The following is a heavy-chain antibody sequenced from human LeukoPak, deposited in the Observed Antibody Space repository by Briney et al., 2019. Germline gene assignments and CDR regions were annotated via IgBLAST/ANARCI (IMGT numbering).Heavy chain of an antibody. D-gene: IGHD3-22*01. Sequence: PGGSLRLSCAASGFTFGSYAIYWVRQAPGKGLEGVSGISGSGGITYFADSVKGRFTISRDNSKNTVYLQINSLRAEDTALYYCAKTRAGNSSGRDPGWPMDYWGQGTLVTVSS. CDR2: ISGSGGIT. CDR1: GFTFGSYA. CDR3: AKTRAGNSSGRDPGWPMDY. J-gene: IGHJ4*02. V-gene: IGHV3-23*01.